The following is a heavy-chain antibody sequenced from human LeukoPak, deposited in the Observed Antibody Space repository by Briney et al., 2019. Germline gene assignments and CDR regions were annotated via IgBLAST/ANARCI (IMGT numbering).Heavy chain of an antibody. J-gene: IGHJ3*02. Sequence: PSETLSLTCSVSDESISSSSDYWGWIRQPPGKGLEWIGSIYYSGSTYYNPSLKSRVTISVDTSKNQFSLKLSSVTAADTAVYYCARHGDSSGYYFGLWAFDIWGQGTMVIVSS. D-gene: IGHD3-22*01. CDR1: DESISSSSDY. CDR3: ARHGDSSGYYFGLWAFDI. CDR2: IYYSGST. V-gene: IGHV4-39*01.